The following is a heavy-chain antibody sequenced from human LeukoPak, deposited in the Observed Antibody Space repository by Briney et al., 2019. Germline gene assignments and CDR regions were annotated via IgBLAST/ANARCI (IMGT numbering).Heavy chain of an antibody. D-gene: IGHD5-18*01. CDR2: ISGSGGSA. Sequence: AGGSLRLSCAASGFTFSSYAMSWVRQAPGKGLEWVSAISGSGGSAYYADSVKGRFTISRDNSKNTLYLQMNSLRAEDTAVYYCAKDPRGYSPYYFDYWGQGTLVTVSS. CDR1: GFTFSSYA. CDR3: AKDPRGYSPYYFDY. V-gene: IGHV3-23*01. J-gene: IGHJ4*02.